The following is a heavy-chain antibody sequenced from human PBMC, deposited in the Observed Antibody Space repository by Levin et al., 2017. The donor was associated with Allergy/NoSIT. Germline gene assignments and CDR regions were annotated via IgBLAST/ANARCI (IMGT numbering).Heavy chain of an antibody. V-gene: IGHV1-2*02. CDR2: INPNSGGT. CDR3: AGVPRYLDWSDGGY. CDR1: GYTFTGYY. J-gene: IGHJ4*02. D-gene: IGHD3-9*01. Sequence: ASVKVSCKASGYTFTGYYMHWVRQAPGQGLEWMGWINPNSGGTNYAQKFQGRVTMTRVTSISTAYMELSRLRSDDTAVYYCAGVPRYLDWSDGGYWGQGTLVTVSS.